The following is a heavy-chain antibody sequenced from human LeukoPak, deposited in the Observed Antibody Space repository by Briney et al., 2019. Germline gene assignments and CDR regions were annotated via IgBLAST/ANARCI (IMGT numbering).Heavy chain of an antibody. CDR1: GGTFSSYA. Sequence: GASVKVSCTASGGTFSSYAISWVRQAPGQGLEWMGGIIPIFGTANYAQKFQGRVTITADESTSPAYMELSSLRSDDTAVYYCARDQGDCSSTSCYSSGPGIYWGQGTLVTVSS. J-gene: IGHJ4*02. CDR3: ARDQGDCSSTSCYSSGPGIY. V-gene: IGHV1-69*13. CDR2: IIPIFGTA. D-gene: IGHD2-2*01.